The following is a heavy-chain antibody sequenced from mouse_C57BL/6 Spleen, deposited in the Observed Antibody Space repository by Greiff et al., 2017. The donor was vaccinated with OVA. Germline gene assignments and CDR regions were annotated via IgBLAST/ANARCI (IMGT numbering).Heavy chain of an antibody. V-gene: IGHV1-82*01. CDR2: IYPGDGDT. CDR3: ASDYSNYEAY. Sequence: VQLQQSGPELVKPGASVKISCKASGYAFSSSWMNWVKQRPGKGLEWIGRIYPGDGDTNYNGKFKGKATLTADKSSSTAYMQLSSLTSDDSAVYCCASDYSNYEAYWGQGTLVTVSA. D-gene: IGHD2-5*01. J-gene: IGHJ3*01. CDR1: GYAFSSSW.